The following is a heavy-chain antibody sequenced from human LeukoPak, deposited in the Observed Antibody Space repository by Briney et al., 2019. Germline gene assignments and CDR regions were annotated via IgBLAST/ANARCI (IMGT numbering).Heavy chain of an antibody. CDR2: INSDGSST. D-gene: IGHD6-6*01. V-gene: IGHV3-74*01. Sequence: GSLRLSCAASGFTFDDYAMHWVRQAPGKGLVWVSHINSDGSSTNYADSVKGRFTISRDNAKNTLYLQMNSLRAEDTAVYYCARTGIAARPTVWFDPWGQGTLVTVSS. CDR3: ARTGIAARPTVWFDP. CDR1: GFTFDDYA. J-gene: IGHJ5*02.